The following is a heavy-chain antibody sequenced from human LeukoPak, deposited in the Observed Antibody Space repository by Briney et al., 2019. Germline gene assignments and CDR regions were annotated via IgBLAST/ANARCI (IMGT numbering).Heavy chain of an antibody. J-gene: IGHJ4*02. Sequence: ASVKVSCKASGYTFTGYYMHWVRQAPGQGLEWMGWINPNSGGTNYAQKSQGRVTMTRDTSISIAYMELSRLRSDDTAVYCCARDAPRFSYGGQGDYWGQGTLVTVSS. CDR2: INPNSGGT. D-gene: IGHD4-23*01. CDR1: GYTFTGYY. V-gene: IGHV1-2*02. CDR3: ARDAPRFSYGGQGDY.